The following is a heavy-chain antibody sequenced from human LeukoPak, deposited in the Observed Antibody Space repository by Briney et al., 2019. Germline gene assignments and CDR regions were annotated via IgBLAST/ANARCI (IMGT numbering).Heavy chain of an antibody. CDR2: IYYSGST. CDR1: GGSISSSSYY. V-gene: IGHV4-39*01. CDR3: ARHRITIFGVDTPLYMDV. Sequence: SETLSLTCTVSGGSISSSSYYWGWIGQPPGKALAWLGSIYYSGSTYYNPSLKSRVTISVDTSKNQFSLKLSSVTAADTAVYYCARHRITIFGVDTPLYMDVWGKGTTVTVSS. J-gene: IGHJ6*03. D-gene: IGHD3-3*01.